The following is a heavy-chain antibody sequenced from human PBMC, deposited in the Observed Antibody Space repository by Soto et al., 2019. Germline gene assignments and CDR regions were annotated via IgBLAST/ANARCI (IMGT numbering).Heavy chain of an antibody. V-gene: IGHV1-18*04. CDR3: ARDENMIADPQYFDY. CDR2: ISAYNGNT. Sequence: ASVKVSCKASGYTFTSYGISWVRQAPGQGLEWMGWISAYNGNTNYAQKLQGRVTMTTDTSTSTAYMELRSLRSDDTAVYYCARDENMIADPQYFDYLGQGTLVTVCS. CDR1: GYTFTSYG. J-gene: IGHJ4*02. D-gene: IGHD3-22*01.